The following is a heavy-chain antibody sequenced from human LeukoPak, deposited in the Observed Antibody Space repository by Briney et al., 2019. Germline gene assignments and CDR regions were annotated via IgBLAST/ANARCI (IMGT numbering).Heavy chain of an antibody. V-gene: IGHV4-4*07. Sequence: PSETLSLTCTVSGGSISSDYWSWIRQPAGKGLEWIGRIYTSGSTNYNPSLKSRVTMSVDTSKNQFSLKLSSVTAADTAVYYCARDQYDYYGSGSLPGYMDVWGKGTTVTVSS. D-gene: IGHD3-10*01. CDR2: IYTSGST. CDR3: ARDQYDYYGSGSLPGYMDV. CDR1: GGSISSDY. J-gene: IGHJ6*03.